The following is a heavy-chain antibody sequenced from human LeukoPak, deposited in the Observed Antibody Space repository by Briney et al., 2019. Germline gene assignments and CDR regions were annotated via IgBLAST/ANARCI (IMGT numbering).Heavy chain of an antibody. CDR3: AKVIIDSSGYYGDAFDI. D-gene: IGHD3-22*01. CDR2: IRGSGGRT. CDR1: GFTLSSFA. J-gene: IGHJ3*02. V-gene: IGHV3-23*01. Sequence: PGRSLRLSCAASGFTLSSFAMSWVRQAPGKGLGWVSAIRGSGGRTYYADSVKGRFTISRDTSKNTLYLQMNSLRAEDPAVYYCAKVIIDSSGYYGDAFDICGQGTMVTVSS.